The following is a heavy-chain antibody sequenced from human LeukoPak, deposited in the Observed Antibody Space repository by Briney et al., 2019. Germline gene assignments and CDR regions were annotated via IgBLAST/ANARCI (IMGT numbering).Heavy chain of an antibody. Sequence: GESLKISCEGSGDSFTIDWIAWVRQMPGKGLEWMGIIYPGDSETRYSPSFQGQVTISADKSISTAYLQWSSLKASDTAMYYCARPHFYASGSPYYLDYWGQGTLVTVSS. CDR1: GDSFTIDW. D-gene: IGHD3-10*01. CDR2: IYPGDSET. CDR3: ARPHFYASGSPYYLDY. J-gene: IGHJ4*02. V-gene: IGHV5-51*01.